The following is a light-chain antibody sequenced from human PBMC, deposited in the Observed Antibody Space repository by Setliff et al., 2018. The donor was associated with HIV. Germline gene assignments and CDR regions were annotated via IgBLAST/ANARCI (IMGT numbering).Light chain of an antibody. CDR3: CSFAGTNTLGV. Sequence: QSALTQPPSASGSLGQSVTISCTGTSSDVGLYNFVSWYQQHPGKAPKLMIFDVNKRPSGVPDRFSGSKSGNTASLTVSGLQTEDEADYYCCSFAGTNTLGVFGTRTKVTVL. CDR2: DVN. CDR1: SSDVGLYNF. V-gene: IGLV2-8*01. J-gene: IGLJ1*01.